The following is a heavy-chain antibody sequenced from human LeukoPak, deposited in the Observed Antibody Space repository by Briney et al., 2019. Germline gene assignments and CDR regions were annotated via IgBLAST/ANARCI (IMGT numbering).Heavy chain of an antibody. CDR1: GFTFTNYA. J-gene: IGHJ6*02. D-gene: IGHD2-21*02. Sequence: GGSLRLSCAASGFTFTNYAMNWVRQAPGKGLEWLSAISSSGGTTCYAGSVKGRFTISRDNSRNTLYLQMNSLRVADTAVYFCTKVRLSNLYYYYGMDVWGQGTTVTVSS. CDR2: ISSSGGTT. CDR3: TKVRLSNLYYYYGMDV. V-gene: IGHV3-23*01.